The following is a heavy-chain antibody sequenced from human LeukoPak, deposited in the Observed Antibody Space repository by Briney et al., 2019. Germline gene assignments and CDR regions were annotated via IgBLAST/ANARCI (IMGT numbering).Heavy chain of an antibody. D-gene: IGHD2-2*01. J-gene: IGHJ4*02. CDR1: GFTFSSYA. CDR2: ISGSGGST. CDR3: AKSSAVIVVVPAARSPFDY. Sequence: TGGSLRLSCAASGFTFSSYAMSWVRQAPGKGLEWVSAISGSGGSTYYADSVKGRFTISRDNSKNTLYLQMNSLRAEDTAVYYCAKSSAVIVVVPAARSPFDYWGQGTLVTVSS. V-gene: IGHV3-23*01.